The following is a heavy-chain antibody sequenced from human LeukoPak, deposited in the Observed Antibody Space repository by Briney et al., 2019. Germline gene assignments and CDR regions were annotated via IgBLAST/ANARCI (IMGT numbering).Heavy chain of an antibody. CDR2: IYHSGST. D-gene: IGHD6-19*01. CDR1: GGSISSGGYS. J-gene: IGHJ6*04. V-gene: IGHV4-30-2*01. CDR3: ARALYSSGWLLYGMDV. Sequence: SQTLSLTCAVSGGSISSGGYSWRWIRQPPGKGLEWIGYIYHSGSTYYNPSLKSRVPISVDRSKNPSSLKLSSVTAADTAVYYWARALYSSGWLLYGMDVWGKGTTVTVSP.